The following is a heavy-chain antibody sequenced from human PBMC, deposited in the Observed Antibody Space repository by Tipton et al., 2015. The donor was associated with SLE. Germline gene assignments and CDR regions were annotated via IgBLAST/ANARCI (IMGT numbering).Heavy chain of an antibody. CDR2: IYTSGST. V-gene: IGHV4-4*08. D-gene: IGHD6-13*01. J-gene: IGHJ4*02. CDR3: AREADLGQQQQGYYFDY. Sequence: TLSLTCTVSGGSISSYYWSWIRQPPGKGREWIGYIYTSGSTNYNPSLKSRVTISVDTSKNQFSLKLSSVTAADTAVYYCAREADLGQQQQGYYFDYWGQGTLVTVSS. CDR1: GGSISSYY.